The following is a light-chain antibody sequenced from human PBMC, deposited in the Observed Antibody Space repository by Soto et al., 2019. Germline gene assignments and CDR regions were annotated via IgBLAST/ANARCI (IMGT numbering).Light chain of an antibody. V-gene: IGLV2-8*01. Sequence: QSALTQPPSASGSPGHSVTISCTGTSSDVGGYNYVSWYQQHPGKAPQLMIYEVSRRPSGVPDRFSGSKSRNTASLTVSGLQAEDEADYYCSSYAGSNNLLFGGGTKVTVL. CDR3: SSYAGSNNLL. J-gene: IGLJ2*01. CDR2: EVS. CDR1: SSDVGGYNY.